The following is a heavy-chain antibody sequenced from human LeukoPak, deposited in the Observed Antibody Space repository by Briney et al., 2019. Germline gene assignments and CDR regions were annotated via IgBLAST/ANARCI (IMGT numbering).Heavy chain of an antibody. CDR1: VGSFSGYY. Sequence: SETLSLTCAVYVGSFSGYYWSWIRQPPGKGLEWIGEINHSGSTNYNPSLKSRVTISVDTSKNQFSLKLSSVTAADTAVYYCARGRGRLFDPWGQGTLVTVSS. J-gene: IGHJ5*02. CDR2: INHSGST. V-gene: IGHV4-34*01. CDR3: ARGRGRLFDP.